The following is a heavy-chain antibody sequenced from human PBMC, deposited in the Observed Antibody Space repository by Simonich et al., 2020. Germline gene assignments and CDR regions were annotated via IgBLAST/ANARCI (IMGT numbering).Heavy chain of an antibody. Sequence: EVQLVQSGAEVKKPGESLKISCKGSGYSFTSYWIGWVGQMPGKGLEWMGIIYPVDSDTSASPSFQVQVPISADKSISTAYLQWSSRKASDTAMYYCARQLNDFDIWGQGTMVTVSS. V-gene: IGHV5-51*01. D-gene: IGHD1-1*01. CDR1: GYSFTSYW. CDR2: IYPVDSDT. CDR3: ARQLNDFDI. J-gene: IGHJ3*02.